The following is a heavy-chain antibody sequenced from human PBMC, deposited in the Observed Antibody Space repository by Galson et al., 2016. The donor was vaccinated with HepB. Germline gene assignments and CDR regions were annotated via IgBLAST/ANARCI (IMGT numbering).Heavy chain of an antibody. J-gene: IGHJ4*02. CDR2: ITGERANA. D-gene: IGHD4-23*01. CDR3: AKDHGGYSGFDY. V-gene: IGHV3-43*01. CDR1: GFTFGTYT. Sequence: SLRLSCAASGFTFGTYTMHWIRQAPGEGLQWVSLITGERANAYYADSVKGRFTISRDNRKNSLYLQMNSLRTEDTALYYCAKDHGGYSGFDYWGQGTLVTVSS.